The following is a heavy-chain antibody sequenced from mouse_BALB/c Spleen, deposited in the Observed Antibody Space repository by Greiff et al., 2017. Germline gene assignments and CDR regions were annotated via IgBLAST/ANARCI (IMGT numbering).Heavy chain of an antibody. Sequence: VQLQQSAAELARPGASVKMSCKASGYTFTSYTMHWVKQRPGQGLEWIGYINPSSGYTEYNQKFKDKTTLTADKSSSTAYMQLSSLTSEDSAVYYCARGNYGYYAMDYWGQGTSVTVSS. D-gene: IGHD1-1*02. V-gene: IGHV1-4*02. J-gene: IGHJ4*01. CDR1: GYTFTSYT. CDR2: INPSSGYT. CDR3: ARGNYGYYAMDY.